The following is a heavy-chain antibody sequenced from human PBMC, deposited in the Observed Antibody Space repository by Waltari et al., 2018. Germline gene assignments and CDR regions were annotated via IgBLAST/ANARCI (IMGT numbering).Heavy chain of an antibody. CDR1: GFPFRVYT. CDR2: LTASGLM. D-gene: IGHD3-16*01. V-gene: IGHV3-23*01. Sequence: EMPLLESGGALVQPGVSLRLSCVASGFPFRVYTMHWVRQAPGKGLEWVAVLTASGLMDYGDSGKGRFIISRDNSKNTLYLEMFRLRVEDTATYYCAKDEGARLAPTFGMDAWGQGTTVIVSS. CDR3: AKDEGARLAPTFGMDA. J-gene: IGHJ6*02.